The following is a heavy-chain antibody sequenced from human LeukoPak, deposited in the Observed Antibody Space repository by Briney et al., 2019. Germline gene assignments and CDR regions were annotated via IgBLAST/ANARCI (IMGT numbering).Heavy chain of an antibody. CDR2: ISAYNGNT. J-gene: IGHJ6*02. V-gene: IGHV1-18*01. Sequence: ASVKVSCNASGYTFTSYGISWVRQAPGQGLEWMGWISAYNGNTNYAQKLQGRVTMTTDTSTSTAYMELRSLRSDDTAVYYCASSVRLRYFDWLSTRDYYYYGMDVWGQGTTVTVSS. D-gene: IGHD3-9*01. CDR3: ASSVRLRYFDWLSTRDYYYYGMDV. CDR1: GYTFTSYG.